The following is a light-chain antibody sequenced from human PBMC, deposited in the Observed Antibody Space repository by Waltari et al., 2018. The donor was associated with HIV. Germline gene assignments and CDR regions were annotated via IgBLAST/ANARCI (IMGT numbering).Light chain of an antibody. Sequence: QSVLTQPPSASGTPGQRVTIPCSGSYSNIGSNTVNGYQQLPGTAPKLLIYSNNQRPSGVPDRFSGSKSGTSASLAISGLQSEDEAEYYCATWDDSLNGRVFGGGTKLTVL. CDR1: YSNIGSNT. V-gene: IGLV1-44*01. CDR2: SNN. CDR3: ATWDDSLNGRV. J-gene: IGLJ3*02.